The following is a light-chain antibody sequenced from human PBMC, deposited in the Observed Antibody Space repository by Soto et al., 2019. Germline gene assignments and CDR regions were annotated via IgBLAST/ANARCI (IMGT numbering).Light chain of an antibody. CDR1: QSISNW. CDR2: DAS. J-gene: IGKJ1*01. CDR3: QQYNSYSGT. Sequence: DIDVTQSPSSLSASAGDRVTITCRASQSISNWLAWYQQKPGKAPKFLIYDASSLESGVPSRFSGSGSGTEFTLTISSLQPDDFATYYCQQYNSYSGTFGQGTKVDIK. V-gene: IGKV1-5*01.